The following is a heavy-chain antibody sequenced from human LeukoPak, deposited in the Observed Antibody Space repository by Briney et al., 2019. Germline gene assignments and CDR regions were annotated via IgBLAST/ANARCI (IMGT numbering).Heavy chain of an antibody. CDR1: GFTFSNYA. Sequence: GGSLRLSCAASGFTFSNYAMSWVRQAPGKGLEWVANIKQDGSEKYYVDSVKGRFTISRDNAKNSLYLQMNSLRAEDTAVYYCAREYDYGGNPGAYWGQGTLVTVSS. CDR3: AREYDYGGNPGAY. D-gene: IGHD4-23*01. CDR2: IKQDGSEK. V-gene: IGHV3-7*01. J-gene: IGHJ4*02.